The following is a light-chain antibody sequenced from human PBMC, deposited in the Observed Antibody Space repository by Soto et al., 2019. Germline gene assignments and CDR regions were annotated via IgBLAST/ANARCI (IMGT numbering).Light chain of an antibody. V-gene: IGLV2-11*01. Sequence: QSALTQPRSVSGSPGQSVTISCTGTSSDVDGYNYVSWYQQHPDKAPKLMIYDVTKRPSGVPDRFSGSKSGNTASLTISRLQADDEADYYCCSYAGSYVFGTGTKVTVL. CDR2: DVT. CDR1: SSDVDGYNY. CDR3: CSYAGSYV. J-gene: IGLJ1*01.